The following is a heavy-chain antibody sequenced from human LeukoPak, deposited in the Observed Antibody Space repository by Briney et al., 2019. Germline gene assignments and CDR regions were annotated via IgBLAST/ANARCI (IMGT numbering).Heavy chain of an antibody. Sequence: GGSLRLSCATSGFTFSNAWMSWVRQAPGKGLEWVGRIKSKIDGGTTDYTAPVKGRFTISRDDSKNTLYLQMNSLKTEDTAVYYCTTEGATRPSYYYYMDVWGKGTTVTISS. D-gene: IGHD5-12*01. CDR3: TTEGATRPSYYYYMDV. V-gene: IGHV3-15*01. J-gene: IGHJ6*03. CDR2: IKSKIDGGTT. CDR1: GFTFSNAW.